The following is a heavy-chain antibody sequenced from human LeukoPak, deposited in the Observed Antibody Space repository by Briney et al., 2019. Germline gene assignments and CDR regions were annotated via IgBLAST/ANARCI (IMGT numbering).Heavy chain of an antibody. CDR2: IHYDGSNK. D-gene: IGHD3-9*01. V-gene: IGHV3-30*02. CDR3: AKGGGRSGPNYDILTGHDYFDY. Sequence: PGGSLRLSCAASGFTFSNYGMHWVRQAPDKGLEWLAFIHYDGSNKYYADSVKGRFTISRDNSKNTLYLQMNSLRAEDTAVYYCAKGGGRSGPNYDILTGHDYFDYWGQGTLVTVSS. CDR1: GFTFSNYG. J-gene: IGHJ4*02.